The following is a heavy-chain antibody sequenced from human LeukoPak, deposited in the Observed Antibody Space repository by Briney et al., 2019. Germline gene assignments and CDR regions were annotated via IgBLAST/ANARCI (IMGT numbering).Heavy chain of an antibody. V-gene: IGHV3-30*18. CDR2: ISYDGSNK. Sequence: GGSLRLSCAASGFTFSSYGMHWVRQAPGKGLEWVAVISYDGSNKYYADSVKGRFTISRDNSKNTLYLQVNSLRAEDTAVYYCAKDKAGTLFDYWGQGTLVTVSS. J-gene: IGHJ4*02. CDR3: AKDKAGTLFDY. CDR1: GFTFSSYG.